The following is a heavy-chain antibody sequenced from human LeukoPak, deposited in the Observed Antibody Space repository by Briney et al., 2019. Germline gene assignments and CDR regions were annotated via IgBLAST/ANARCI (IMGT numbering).Heavy chain of an antibody. D-gene: IGHD5-24*01. Sequence: AGSLRLSCATSGFTFDKYFIHWVRQAPGKGLDWVSSISGTSTYIDYADSVKGRFTISRDNAKNSLYLQMNSLRVEDTAVYYCVRDHQLRDPGCWGQGTLVTVSS. CDR3: VRDHQLRDPGC. J-gene: IGHJ4*02. CDR2: ISGTSTYI. CDR1: GFTFDKYF. V-gene: IGHV3-21*01.